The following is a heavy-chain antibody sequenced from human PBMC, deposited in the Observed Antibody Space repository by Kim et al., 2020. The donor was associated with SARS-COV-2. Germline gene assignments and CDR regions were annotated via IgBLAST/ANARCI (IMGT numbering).Heavy chain of an antibody. CDR3: ARDITMVRGVITYAVYYYYGMDV. CDR1: GGTFSSYA. D-gene: IGHD3-10*01. Sequence: SVKVSCKASGGTFSSYAISWVRQAPGQGLEWMGGIIPIFGTANYAQKFQGRVTITADESTSTAYMELSSLRSEDTAVYYCARDITMVRGVITYAVYYYYGMDVWGQGTTVTVSS. J-gene: IGHJ6*02. V-gene: IGHV1-69*13. CDR2: IIPIFGTA.